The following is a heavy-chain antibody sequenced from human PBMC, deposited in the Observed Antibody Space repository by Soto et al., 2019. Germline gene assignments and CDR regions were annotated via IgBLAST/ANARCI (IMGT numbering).Heavy chain of an antibody. D-gene: IGHD2-2*01. Sequence: VQLVESGGGLVQPGGSLRLSCAASGFNVSSTSMSWVRQAPGKGREWVSVIYSGAGTHYAGSVKGRFTISRDTSKNTLYLQMNSLRVEETAVYYCAREGSGSSTSFDYWGQGTLVTVSS. J-gene: IGHJ4*02. V-gene: IGHV3-66*01. CDR1: GFNVSSTS. CDR2: IYSGAGT. CDR3: AREGSGSSTSFDY.